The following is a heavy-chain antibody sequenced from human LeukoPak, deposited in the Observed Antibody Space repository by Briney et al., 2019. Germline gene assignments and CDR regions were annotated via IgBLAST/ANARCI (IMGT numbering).Heavy chain of an antibody. CDR1: GFTFSSYA. V-gene: IGHV3-23*01. J-gene: IGHJ4*02. Sequence: PGRSLRLSCAASGFTFSSYAMSWVRQAPGKGLEWVSAISGSGGSTYYADSVKGRFTISRDNSKNTLYLQMNSLRAEDAAVYYCAKDRRFLEWLLSGLPTYYFDYWGQGTLVTVSS. CDR3: AKDRRFLEWLLSGLPTYYFDY. CDR2: ISGSGGST. D-gene: IGHD3-3*01.